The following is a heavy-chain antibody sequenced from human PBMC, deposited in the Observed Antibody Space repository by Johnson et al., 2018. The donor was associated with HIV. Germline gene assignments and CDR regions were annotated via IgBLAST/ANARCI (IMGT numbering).Heavy chain of an antibody. CDR1: RFIFDDYG. Sequence: EVQLVESGGGMVRPGGSLRLSCAASRFIFDDYGMSWVRQAPGKGLEWVSCINWNGGSTGYADSVRGRFTISRDNAKNSLYLQMNSLRAEDTALYYCAREILVCSGGTCYSDAFDIWGQGTMVTVSS. CDR3: AREILVCSGGTCYSDAFDI. J-gene: IGHJ3*02. V-gene: IGHV3-20*04. D-gene: IGHD2-15*01. CDR2: INWNGGST.